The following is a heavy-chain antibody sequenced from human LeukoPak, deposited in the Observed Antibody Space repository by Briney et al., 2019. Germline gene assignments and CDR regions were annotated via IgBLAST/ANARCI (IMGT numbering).Heavy chain of an antibody. D-gene: IGHD3-9*01. CDR1: GFTFSSYG. V-gene: IGHV3-30*18. J-gene: IGHJ4*02. Sequence: GGSLRLSCAASGFTFSSYGMHWVRQAPGKGLEWVPVISYDGSNKYYADSVKGRFTISRDNSKNTLYLQMNSLRAEDTAVYYCAKDTLTGYYGIGTGIDYWGQGTLVTVSS. CDR2: ISYDGSNK. CDR3: AKDTLTGYYGIGTGIDY.